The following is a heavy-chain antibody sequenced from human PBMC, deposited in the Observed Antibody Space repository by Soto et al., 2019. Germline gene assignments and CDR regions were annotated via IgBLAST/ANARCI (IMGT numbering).Heavy chain of an antibody. Sequence: GGSLRLSCAASGFTFTRYSMNWVRQASGKGLEWVSSISSTTNYIYYGDSMKGRFTISRDNAKNSLYLEMNSLRAEDTAVYYCARESEDLTSNFDYWGQGTLVTVSS. V-gene: IGHV3-21*06. J-gene: IGHJ4*02. CDR3: ARESEDLTSNFDY. CDR2: ISSTTNYI. CDR1: GFTFTRYS.